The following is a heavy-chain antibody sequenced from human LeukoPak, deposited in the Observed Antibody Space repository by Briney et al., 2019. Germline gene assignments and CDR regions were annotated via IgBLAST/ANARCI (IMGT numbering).Heavy chain of an antibody. CDR1: GGSISSYY. J-gene: IGHJ4*02. D-gene: IGHD3-10*01. CDR2: IYYSGST. V-gene: IGHV4-59*01. Sequence: SEALSLTCTVSGGSISSYYWSWIRQPPGKGLEWIGYIYYSGSTNYNPSLKSRVTISVDTSKNQFSLKLSSVTAADTAVYYCARTRRNYGSGSSHFDYWGRGTLVTVSS. CDR3: ARTRRNYGSGSSHFDY.